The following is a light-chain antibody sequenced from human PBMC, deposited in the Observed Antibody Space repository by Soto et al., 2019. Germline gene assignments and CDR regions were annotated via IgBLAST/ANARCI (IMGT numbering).Light chain of an antibody. CDR1: QSVSSN. Sequence: EIVMTQSPATLSVSPGERATLSCRANQSVSSNLAWYQQKPGQAPRLLIYGASTRPTGIPARFSGSGSGTEFTLTISSLQSEDFAVDYCQQYNNWPLITFGPGTKVDIK. CDR3: QQYNNWPLIT. CDR2: GAS. V-gene: IGKV3-15*01. J-gene: IGKJ3*01.